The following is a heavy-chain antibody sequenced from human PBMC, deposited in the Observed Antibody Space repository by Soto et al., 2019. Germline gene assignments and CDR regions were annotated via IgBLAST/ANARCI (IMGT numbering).Heavy chain of an antibody. CDR1: GGSFSGYY. J-gene: IGHJ4*02. V-gene: IGHV4-34*01. D-gene: IGHD2-8*02. Sequence: QVQLQQWGAGLLKPSETLSLTCAVYGGSFSGYYWTWIRQPPGTGLEWIGETNHSGSTNYNPSLKRRVTISVDTSKNQFSLKLTSVTAADTAVYYCARDKITGLFDYWGQGTLVTVSS. CDR3: ARDKITGLFDY. CDR2: TNHSGST.